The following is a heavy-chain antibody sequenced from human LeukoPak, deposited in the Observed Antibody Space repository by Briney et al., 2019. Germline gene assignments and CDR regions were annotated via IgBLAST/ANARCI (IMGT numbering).Heavy chain of an antibody. CDR2: IYYSGST. V-gene: IGHV4-59*04. CDR1: GDSISSYY. J-gene: IGHJ4*02. D-gene: IGHD1-26*01. Sequence: SETLSLTCTVSGDSISSYYWSWIRQPPGKGLEWIGSIYYSGSTYYRPSLKSRVTMSVDTSKNQFSLRLSSVTAADTAVYYCARGLRWDLTISGTSTFDYWGQGSLVTVSS. CDR3: ARGLRWDLTISGTSTFDY.